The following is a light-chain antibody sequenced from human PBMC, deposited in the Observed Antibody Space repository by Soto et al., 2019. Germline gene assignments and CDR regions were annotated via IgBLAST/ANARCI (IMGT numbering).Light chain of an antibody. CDR2: GNS. V-gene: IGLV1-40*01. J-gene: IGLJ2*01. CDR1: SSNIGAGYD. Sequence: QAVVTQPPSVSGAPGQRVTISCTGSSSNIGAGYDVHWYQQLPGTAPKLLIYGNSNRPSGVPDRFSGSKSGTSASLAITGLQAEDEADYYCQSYDSSLSEVAFGGGTKLTVL. CDR3: QSYDSSLSEVA.